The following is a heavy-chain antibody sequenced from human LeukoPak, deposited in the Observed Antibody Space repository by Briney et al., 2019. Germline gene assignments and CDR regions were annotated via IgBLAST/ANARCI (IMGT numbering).Heavy chain of an antibody. V-gene: IGHV3-7*01. D-gene: IGHD2/OR15-2a*01. CDR2: IKQDGSEQ. Sequence: PGGSLRLSCAASGSIFSSYWMSWVRQAPGKGLEWVANIKQDGSEQYYVDSVKGRFTISRDNVKNSLYLQMNSLRAEDTAVYYCASLSYWGQGTLVTVSS. CDR1: GSIFSSYW. CDR3: ASLSY. J-gene: IGHJ4*02.